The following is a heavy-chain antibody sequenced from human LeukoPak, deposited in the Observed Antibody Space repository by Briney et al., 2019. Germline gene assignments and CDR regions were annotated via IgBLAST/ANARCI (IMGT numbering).Heavy chain of an antibody. J-gene: IGHJ4*02. V-gene: IGHV1-2*02. D-gene: IGHD2-2*01. Sequence: ASVKVSCKASGYTFTGYYMHWVRQAPGQGLEWMGWINPNSGGTNYAQKFQGRVTMTRDTSISTAYMELSRLRSDDTAVYYCARVPRGVVPAAYFDYWGQGTLVTVSS. CDR1: GYTFTGYY. CDR3: ARVPRGVVPAAYFDY. CDR2: INPNSGGT.